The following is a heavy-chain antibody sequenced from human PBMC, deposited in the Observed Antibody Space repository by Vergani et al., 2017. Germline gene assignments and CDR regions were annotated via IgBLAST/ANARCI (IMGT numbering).Heavy chain of an antibody. CDR1: GGSISSGDYY. D-gene: IGHD3-22*01. J-gene: IGHJ5*02. CDR2: IYYSGST. Sequence: QVQLQESGPGLVKPSQTLSLTCTVPGGSISSGDYYWSWIRQPPGKGLEWIGYIYYSGSTYYNPSLKSRVTISVDTSKNQFSLKLSSVTAADTAVYYCARGITMIVVVTSEGSCFDPWGKGTLVTVSS. CDR3: ARGITMIVVVTSEGSCFDP. V-gene: IGHV4-30-4*01.